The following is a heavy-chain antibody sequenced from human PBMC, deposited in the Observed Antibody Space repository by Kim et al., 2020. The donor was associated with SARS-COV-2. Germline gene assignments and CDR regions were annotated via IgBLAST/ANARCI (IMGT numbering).Heavy chain of an antibody. Sequence: ASVKVSCKASGFPLTSHYIHWVRQAPGQGLEYMGLIRPSDGSTRYAQNFQGRVTMARDTSTNTAYMEVSSLRYEDTAVYYCAKKLGVEGKAFDSWGQGTRVTVSS. CDR2: IRPSDGST. CDR1: GFPLTSHY. V-gene: IGHV1-46*01. CDR3: AKKLGVEGKAFDS. D-gene: IGHD6-13*01. J-gene: IGHJ5*01.